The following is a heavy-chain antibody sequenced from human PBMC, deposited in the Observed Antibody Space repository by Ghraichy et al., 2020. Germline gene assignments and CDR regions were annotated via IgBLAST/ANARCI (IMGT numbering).Heavy chain of an antibody. Sequence: ASVKVSCKASGYTFTSYYMHWVRQAPGQGLEWMGIINPSGGSTSYAQKFQGRVTMTRDTSTSTVYMELSSLRSEDTAVYYCARERGVAVAGTPFGYWGQGTLVTVSS. V-gene: IGHV1-46*01. CDR2: INPSGGST. CDR3: ARERGVAVAGTPFGY. D-gene: IGHD6-19*01. J-gene: IGHJ4*02. CDR1: GYTFTSYY.